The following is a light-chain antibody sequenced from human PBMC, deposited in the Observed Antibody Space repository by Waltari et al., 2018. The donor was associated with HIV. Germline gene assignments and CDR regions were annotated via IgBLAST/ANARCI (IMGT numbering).Light chain of an antibody. CDR3: QQYNSDFYT. V-gene: IGKV1-5*03. Sequence: DIQMTQSPSTLSASVGDRVTITCRASQDVGYWLAWYQQKSGKGPKLLMYKTSILEYGVPSRFSGRASGTGFTLTIDGLQPEDFATYYCQQYNSDFYTFGQGTKLEIK. J-gene: IGKJ2*01. CDR1: QDVGYW. CDR2: KTS.